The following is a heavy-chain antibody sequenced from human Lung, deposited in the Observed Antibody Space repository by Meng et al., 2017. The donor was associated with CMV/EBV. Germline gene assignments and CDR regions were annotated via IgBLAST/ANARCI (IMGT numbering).Heavy chain of an antibody. V-gene: IGHV1-69*06. CDR3: AKDSRSTSWYLLAAYYYGSDV. D-gene: IGHD6-13*01. J-gene: IGHJ6*02. Sequence: SXXVSXKASGGTFSNYAITWVRQAPGQGLEWMGGIIPVVGTVNNAQKFQGRVTISADKFTSTVYLDLSSLRPEDTAVYYCAKDSRSTSWYLLAAYYYGSDVWGQGXTVTVSS. CDR1: GGTFSNYA. CDR2: IIPVVGTV.